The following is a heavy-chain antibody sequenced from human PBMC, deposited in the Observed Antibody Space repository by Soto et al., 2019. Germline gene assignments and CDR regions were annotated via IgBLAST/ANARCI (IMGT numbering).Heavy chain of an antibody. CDR1: GFTFRTYA. Sequence: GGSLRLSCTASGFTFRTYAMHWVRQAPGTGLEWVGVISYEGSNIYYADSVKGRFTISRDDSKKTLYLQMNSLRPEDTAVYYCARDLRAVAGYYFYAMDVWGQGTTVTVSS. J-gene: IGHJ6*02. V-gene: IGHV3-30-3*01. CDR3: ARDLRAVAGYYFYAMDV. D-gene: IGHD6-19*01. CDR2: ISYEGSNI.